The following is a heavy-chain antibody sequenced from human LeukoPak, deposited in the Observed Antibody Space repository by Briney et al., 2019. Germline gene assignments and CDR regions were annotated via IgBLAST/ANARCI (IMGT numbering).Heavy chain of an antibody. CDR3: ATGRRFRTFDY. J-gene: IGHJ4*02. CDR2: ISAYSGNT. CDR1: GYTFTSYG. V-gene: IGHV1-18*01. Sequence: ASVKASCKASGYTFTSYGISWVRQAPGQGLEWMGWISAYSGNTNYAQKLQGRVTMTTDTSTSTAYMELRSLRSDDTAVYYCATGRRFRTFDYWGQGTLVTVSS. D-gene: IGHD1-14*01.